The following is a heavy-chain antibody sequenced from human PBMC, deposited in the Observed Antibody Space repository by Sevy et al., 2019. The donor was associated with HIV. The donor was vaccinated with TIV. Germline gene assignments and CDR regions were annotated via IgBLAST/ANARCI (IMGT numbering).Heavy chain of an antibody. CDR3: ARRRFGGIRDASDI. CDR1: GFIFSDYY. D-gene: IGHD3-10*01. CDR2: ISSTGMTI. J-gene: IGHJ3*02. Sequence: GGSLRLSCAVSGFIFSDYYMSWIRQAPGKGLEWVSYISSTGMTIYYADSVKGRFTISRGNAKNSLYLQMNSLRAEDTAVYYCARRRFGGIRDASDIWGQGTMVTVSS. V-gene: IGHV3-11*01.